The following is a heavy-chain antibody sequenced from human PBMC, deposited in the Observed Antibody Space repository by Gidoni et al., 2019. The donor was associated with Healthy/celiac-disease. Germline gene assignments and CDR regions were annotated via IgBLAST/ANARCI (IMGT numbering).Heavy chain of an antibody. V-gene: IGHV3-30*18. J-gene: IGHJ6*02. CDR1: GFTFSSYG. CDR3: AKDMIAAAGTRGDYYYGMDV. D-gene: IGHD6-13*01. CDR2: ISYDGSNK. Sequence: QVQLVESGGGVVQPGRSLRLSCAASGFTFSSYGMHWVRQAPGKGLEWVAVISYDGSNKYYADSVKGRFTISRDNSKNTLYLQMNSLRAEDTAVYYCAKDMIAAAGTRGDYYYGMDVWGQGTTVTVSS.